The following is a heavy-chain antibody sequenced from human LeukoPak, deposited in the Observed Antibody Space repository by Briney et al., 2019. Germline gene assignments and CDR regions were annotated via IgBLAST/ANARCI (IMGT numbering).Heavy chain of an antibody. V-gene: IGHV1-2*02. D-gene: IGHD5/OR15-5a*01. CDR1: GYTFTGYY. J-gene: IGHJ3*02. CDR2: INPNSGGT. Sequence: ASVKVSCKASGYTFTGYYMHWVRQAPGQGLEWMGWINPNSGGTNYAQKFQGRVTLTRDTSISTAYMELSRLRSDDTAVYYCASPLRLSTAPGGDAFDIWGQGTMVTVSS. CDR3: ASPLRLSTAPGGDAFDI.